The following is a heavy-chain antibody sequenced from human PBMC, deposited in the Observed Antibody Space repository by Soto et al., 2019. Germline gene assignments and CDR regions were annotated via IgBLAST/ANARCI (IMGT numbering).Heavy chain of an antibody. J-gene: IGHJ4*02. CDR3: AREGNGWYYSDF. CDR1: GGSIAPFY. Sequence: SETLSLTSTVSGGSIAPFYWSWIRQTPGKGLEWIGHISYTGNTNYNPSLKSRVAMTVDTSKNQFSLNLTSVTAADTAVYYCAREGNGWYYSDFWGQGTLVTVSS. D-gene: IGHD6-19*01. V-gene: IGHV4-59*01. CDR2: ISYTGNT.